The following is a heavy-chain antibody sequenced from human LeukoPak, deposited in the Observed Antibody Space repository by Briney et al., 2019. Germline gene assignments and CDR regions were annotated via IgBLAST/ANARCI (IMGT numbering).Heavy chain of an antibody. CDR2: INHSGST. D-gene: IGHD6-19*01. Sequence: SETLSLTCAVYGGSFNGYYWSWIRQPPGKGLEWIGEINHSGSTNYNPSLKSRVTISVDTSKNQFSLKLSSVTAADTAVYYCARAWAVAGPFDYWGQGTLVTVSS. J-gene: IGHJ4*02. CDR3: ARAWAVAGPFDY. CDR1: GGSFNGYY. V-gene: IGHV4-34*01.